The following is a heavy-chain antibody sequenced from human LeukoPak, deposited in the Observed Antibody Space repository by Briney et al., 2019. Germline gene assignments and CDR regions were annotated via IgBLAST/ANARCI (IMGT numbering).Heavy chain of an antibody. Sequence: PSETLSLTCAVYGGSFSGYYWSWIRQPPGKGLEWIGEINHSGSTNYNPSLKSRVTISVDTSKNQFSLKLSSVTAADTAVYYCATPGWSRGPFDYWGQGTLVTVSS. CDR1: GGSFSGYY. J-gene: IGHJ4*02. CDR2: INHSGST. V-gene: IGHV4-34*01. D-gene: IGHD3-3*01. CDR3: ATPGWSRGPFDY.